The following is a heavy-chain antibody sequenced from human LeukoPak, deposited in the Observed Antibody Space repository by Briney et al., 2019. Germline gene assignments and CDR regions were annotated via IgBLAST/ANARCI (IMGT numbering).Heavy chain of an antibody. D-gene: IGHD2-2*02. J-gene: IGHJ5*02. CDR2: IYYSGST. CDR1: GGSISSSSYY. V-gene: IGHV4-39*01. CDR3: ARRVVVPAAINWFDP. Sequence: PSETLSLICTVSGGSISSSSYYWGWIRQTPGKGLEWIGSIYYSGSTYYNPSLKSRVTISVDTSKNQFSLKLSSVTAADTAVYYCARRVVVPAAINWFDPWGQGTLVTVSS.